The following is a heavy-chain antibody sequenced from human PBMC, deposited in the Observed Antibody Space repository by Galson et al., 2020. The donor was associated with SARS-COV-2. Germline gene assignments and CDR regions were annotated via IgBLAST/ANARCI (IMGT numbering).Heavy chain of an antibody. D-gene: IGHD3-16*01. CDR2: ISGSGGST. J-gene: IGHJ5*02. CDR1: GFTFSSYA. CDR3: AKDGLITFVGLESRFDP. Sequence: GGSLRLSCAASGFTFSSYAMSWVRQAPGKGLEWVSAISGSGGSTYYADSVKGRFTISRDNSKNTLYLQMNSLRAEDTAVYYCAKDGLITFVGLESRFDPWGQGTLVTVSS. V-gene: IGHV3-23*01.